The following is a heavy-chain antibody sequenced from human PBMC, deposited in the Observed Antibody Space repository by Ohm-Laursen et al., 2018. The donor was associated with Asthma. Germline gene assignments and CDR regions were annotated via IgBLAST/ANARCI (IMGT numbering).Heavy chain of an antibody. CDR1: GGSISSSNW. D-gene: IGHD4-17*01. CDR2: IYHSGST. J-gene: IGHJ5*02. V-gene: IGHV4-4*02. Sequence: TLSLTCAVSGGSISSSNWWSWVRQPPGKGLEWIGEIYHSGSTNYNPSLKSRVTISVDKSKNQFSLKLSSVTAADTAVYYCARDLVAVTTSWFDPWGQGTLVTVSS. CDR3: ARDLVAVTTSWFDP.